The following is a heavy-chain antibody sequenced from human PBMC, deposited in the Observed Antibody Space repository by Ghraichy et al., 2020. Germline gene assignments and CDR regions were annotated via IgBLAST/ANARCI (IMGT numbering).Heavy chain of an antibody. CDR3: ARDGGLGSGSYFS. CDR1: GFTVSSNY. Sequence: GGSLRLSCAASGFTVSSNYMSWVRQAPGKGLEWVSLIYSGGSTYYADSGRGRFTISRDNSKNTLYLQMNSLRAEDTAVYFCARDGGLGSGSYFSWGQGTLVTVSS. CDR2: IYSGGST. D-gene: IGHD1-26*01. J-gene: IGHJ5*02. V-gene: IGHV3-66*01.